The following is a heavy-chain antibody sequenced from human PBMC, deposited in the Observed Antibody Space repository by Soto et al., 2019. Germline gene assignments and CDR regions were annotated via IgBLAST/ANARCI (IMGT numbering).Heavy chain of an antibody. V-gene: IGHV5-51*03. J-gene: IGHJ3*02. CDR3: ARPRPALQWEPQGAFDI. D-gene: IGHD1-26*01. CDR2: IYPGDSDT. CDR1: GCRFSSYW. Sequence: GEYLRIXCKGSGCRFSSYWIGWVRQMPGKGLEWMGIIYPGDSDTRYSPSFQGQVTISADKSISTAYLQWSSLKASDTAMDYGARPRPALQWEPQGAFDIWGQVTMFTV.